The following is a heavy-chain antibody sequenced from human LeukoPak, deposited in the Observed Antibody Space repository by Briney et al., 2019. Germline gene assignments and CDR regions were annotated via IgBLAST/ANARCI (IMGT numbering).Heavy chain of an antibody. CDR2: ISSSSSYI. V-gene: IGHV3-21*01. Sequence: PGRSLRLSCAPYGLTFSSYSMNCVRPAPGKGLEWVSSISSSSSYIYYADSVKGRFTISRDNAKNSLYLQMNSLRAEDTAVYYCAREDQGIVVVPAAPSAVDVWGKGTTVTVSS. CDR1: GLTFSSYS. D-gene: IGHD2-2*01. J-gene: IGHJ6*04. CDR3: AREDQGIVVVPAAPSAVDV.